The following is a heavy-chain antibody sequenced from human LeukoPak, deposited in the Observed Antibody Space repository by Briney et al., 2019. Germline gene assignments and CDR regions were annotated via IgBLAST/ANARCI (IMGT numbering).Heavy chain of an antibody. Sequence: GASVKVCCKASGGTFSSYAISWVRQAPGQGLEWMGRIIPILGIANYAQKFQGRVTITADKSTSTAYMELSSLRSEDTAVYYCARDPVDSSGRGRFDYWGQGTLVTVSS. CDR1: GGTFSSYA. D-gene: IGHD3-22*01. J-gene: IGHJ4*02. CDR2: IIPILGIA. CDR3: ARDPVDSSGRGRFDY. V-gene: IGHV1-69*04.